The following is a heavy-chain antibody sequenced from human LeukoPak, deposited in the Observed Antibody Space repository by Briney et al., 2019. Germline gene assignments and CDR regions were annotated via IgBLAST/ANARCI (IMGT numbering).Heavy chain of an antibody. V-gene: IGHV4-31*03. J-gene: IGHJ4*02. CDR1: GDSVISGTSF. D-gene: IGHD2-2*01. CDR2: IHHSGHT. CDR3: ARYCSSTSCPSDY. Sequence: PSETLSLTCTVSGDSVISGTSFWGWIRQHPGKGLEWVGYIHHSGHTYDNPSLQSRVIISMDKSKNQFSLKLNSVTAADTAVYYCARYCSSTSCPSDYWGQGALVTVSS.